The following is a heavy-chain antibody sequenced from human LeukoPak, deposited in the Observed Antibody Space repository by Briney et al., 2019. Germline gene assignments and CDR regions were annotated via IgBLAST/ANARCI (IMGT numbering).Heavy chain of an antibody. CDR2: IRYDATNA. D-gene: IGHD6-6*01. CDR1: GLNFNVYG. V-gene: IGHV3-30*02. Sequence: GGSLRLSCAASGLNFNVYGMHWVRQAPGKGLEWVAFIRYDATNAYYSDSVKGRFTISRANSKNTLYLQMTSLTADDTAMYYCARGSTPYSTSSWFDYWGRETLVTVSS. CDR3: ARGSTPYSTSSWFDY. J-gene: IGHJ4*02.